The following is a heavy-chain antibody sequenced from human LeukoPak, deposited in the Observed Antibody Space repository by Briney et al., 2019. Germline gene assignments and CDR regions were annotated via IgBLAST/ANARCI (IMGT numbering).Heavy chain of an antibody. Sequence: SETLSLTCTVSGGSISSSRYYWGWVRQPPGKGLEWIGSISFSGSTYYNPSLRSRVTTSEDTSKNQFSLKLSSVTAADTAVYYCARRSDSSGYYFFDYWGQGTLVTVSS. J-gene: IGHJ4*02. CDR3: ARRSDSSGYYFFDY. D-gene: IGHD3-22*01. CDR2: ISFSGST. CDR1: GGSISSSRYY. V-gene: IGHV4-39*01.